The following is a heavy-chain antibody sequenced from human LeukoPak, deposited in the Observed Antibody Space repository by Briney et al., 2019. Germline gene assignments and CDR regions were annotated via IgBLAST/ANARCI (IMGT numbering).Heavy chain of an antibody. Sequence: SETLSLTCAVYGGSFSGYYWSWIRQPPGKGLEWIGEINHSGSTNYNPSLKSRVTVSVNTSKNQFSLKLSSVTATDTAVYYCARSEYSSSPDYYYYGMDVWGQGTTVTVSS. D-gene: IGHD6-6*01. J-gene: IGHJ6*02. CDR3: ARSEYSSSPDYYYYGMDV. CDR1: GGSFSGYY. V-gene: IGHV4-34*01. CDR2: INHSGST.